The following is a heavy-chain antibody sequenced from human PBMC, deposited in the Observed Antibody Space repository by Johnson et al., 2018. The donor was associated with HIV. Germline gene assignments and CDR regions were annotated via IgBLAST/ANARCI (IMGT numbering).Heavy chain of an antibody. V-gene: IGHV3-30-3*01. Sequence: VESGGGVVQPGRSLRLSCAASGFPFSSYSMHWVRQAPGKGLEWVAVISYDGSNKYYADSVKGRFTISRDTSKNTLYLQMSSLRVEDTAVYCCARVRIIYSSSSHAFDIWGQGTMVTVSS. CDR2: ISYDGSNK. D-gene: IGHD6-6*01. CDR1: GFPFSSYS. CDR3: ARVRIIYSSSSHAFDI. J-gene: IGHJ3*02.